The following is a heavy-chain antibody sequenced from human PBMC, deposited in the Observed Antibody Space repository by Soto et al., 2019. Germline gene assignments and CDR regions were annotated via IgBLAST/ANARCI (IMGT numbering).Heavy chain of an antibody. D-gene: IGHD6-13*01. J-gene: IGHJ1*01. Sequence: QVQLVQSGAEVKKPGASVKVSCKASGYTFTSYYMHWVRQAPGQGLEWMGLINPSGGGTSYAQKXXXXXTMTRDXXXXXXXXXXSSLXXXXXXXXXXARGDSSSXXXXXXXWGQ. CDR2: INPSGGGT. CDR1: GYTFTSYY. V-gene: IGHV1-46*01. CDR3: ARGDSSSXXXXXXX.